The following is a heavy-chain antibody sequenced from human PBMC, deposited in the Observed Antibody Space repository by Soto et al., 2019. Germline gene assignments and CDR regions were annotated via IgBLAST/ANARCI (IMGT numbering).Heavy chain of an antibody. CDR2: IDWDDDK. Sequence: SGPPLVNPTQTLTLTCTFSGFSLSTSGMCVSWIRQPPGKALEWLARIDWDDDKYYSTSLKTRLTISKDTSKNQVVLTMTNMDPVDTATYYCARILGVLVPAAGDEGWYYYGMDVWGQGTTVTVS. D-gene: IGHD2-2*01. V-gene: IGHV2-70*11. CDR1: GFSLSTSGMC. CDR3: ARILGVLVPAAGDEGWYYYGMDV. J-gene: IGHJ6*02.